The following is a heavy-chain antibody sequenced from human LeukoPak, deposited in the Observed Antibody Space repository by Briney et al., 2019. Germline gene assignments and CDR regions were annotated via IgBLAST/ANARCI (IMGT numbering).Heavy chain of an antibody. D-gene: IGHD6-13*01. CDR3: ATSSRWWDYYYGMDV. CDR1: GFTFSDAW. CDR2: IRSKTDGGTT. Sequence: GGSLRLSCTVSGFTFSDAWMSWVRQAPGKGLEWVGLIRSKTDGGTTDNAAPVKGRFTISRDDSKNTLYLQMNSLKTEDTAVYYCATSSRWWDYYYGMDVWGQGTTVTVSS. J-gene: IGHJ6*02. V-gene: IGHV3-15*05.